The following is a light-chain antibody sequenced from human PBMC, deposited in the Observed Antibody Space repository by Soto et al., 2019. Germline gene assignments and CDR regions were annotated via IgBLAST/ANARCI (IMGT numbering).Light chain of an antibody. CDR2: KAS. V-gene: IGKV1-5*03. CDR3: QHYSSYSEA. Sequence: SHMTQSPSTLSGSVGDRITITFLASQTISSWLAWYQQKPGKAPKLLIYKASTLKSGVPSRFSGSGSGTEFTLTISSLQPDDFATYYCQHYSSYSEAFGQGTKVDIK. J-gene: IGKJ1*01. CDR1: QTISSW.